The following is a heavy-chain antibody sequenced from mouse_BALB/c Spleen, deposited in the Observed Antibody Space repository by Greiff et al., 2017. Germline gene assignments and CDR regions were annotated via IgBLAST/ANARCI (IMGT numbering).Heavy chain of an antibody. CDR1: GYTFSSYW. CDR3: SRWLLRLDAMDY. Sequence: VKLQQSGAELVKPGASVKISCKATGYTFSSYWIEWVKQRPGHGLEWIGEILPGSGSTNYNEKFKGKATFTADTSSNTAYMQLSSLTSEDSAVYYVSRWLLRLDAMDYWGQGTTVTVSS. J-gene: IGHJ4*01. D-gene: IGHD2-3*01. V-gene: IGHV1-9*01. CDR2: ILPGSGST.